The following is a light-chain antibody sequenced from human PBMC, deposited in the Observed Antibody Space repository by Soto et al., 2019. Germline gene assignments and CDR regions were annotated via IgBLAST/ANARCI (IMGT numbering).Light chain of an antibody. CDR3: QQRSNWPQIS. Sequence: IVLTQSPATLSLSPGERATLSCRASQSVSSYLAWYQQKPGQAPRLLIYDASNRATGIPARFSGSGSGTDFTLTISSLETEDFAVYYCQQRSNWPQISFGQGTRLEIK. CDR2: DAS. J-gene: IGKJ5*01. CDR1: QSVSSY. V-gene: IGKV3-11*01.